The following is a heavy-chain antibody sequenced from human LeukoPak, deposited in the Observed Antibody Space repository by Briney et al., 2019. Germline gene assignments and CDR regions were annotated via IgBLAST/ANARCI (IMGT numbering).Heavy chain of an antibody. CDR2: INPNSGGT. CDR3: ARLHGTHNAFDI. V-gene: IGHV1-2*02. J-gene: IGHJ3*02. CDR1: GYTFTGYY. D-gene: IGHD2-21*01. Sequence: ASVKLSCTASGYTFTGYYMHWVRQAPGQGLEWMGWINPNSGGTNYAQKFQGRVTMTRDTSISTVYMELSRLRSDDTAVYYCARLHGTHNAFDIWGQGTMVTVSS.